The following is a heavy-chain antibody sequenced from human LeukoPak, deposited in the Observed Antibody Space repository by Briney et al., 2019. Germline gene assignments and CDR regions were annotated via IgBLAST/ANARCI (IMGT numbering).Heavy chain of an antibody. CDR3: AREGRTYSRYCSGGSCRYYFDY. Sequence: GESLTLSCAAAGFTFSSYAMHWVRQAPGKGLEYVSAISSNGGSTYYANSVKGRFTISRDNSKNTLYLQMGSLRAEDMAVYYCAREGRTYSRYCSGGSCRYYFDYWGQGTLVTVSS. CDR2: ISSNGGST. V-gene: IGHV3-64*01. CDR1: GFTFSSYA. D-gene: IGHD2-15*01. J-gene: IGHJ4*02.